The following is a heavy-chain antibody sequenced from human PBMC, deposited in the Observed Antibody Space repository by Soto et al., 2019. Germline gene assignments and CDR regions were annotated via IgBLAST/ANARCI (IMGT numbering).Heavy chain of an antibody. CDR2: IYWDDSK. V-gene: IGHV2-5*02. CDR1: GFSLSTNGVG. D-gene: IGHD4-17*01. Sequence: QITLKESGPTLVKPTQTLTLTCTFSGFSLSTNGVGVGWIRQPPGKALEWLALIYWDDSKHYSPSLKSRLTITKATSRHQVVLTMTNMDPVDTATYYCAKKGGGDYILGYWGQGTLVTVSS. J-gene: IGHJ4*02. CDR3: AKKGGGDYILGY.